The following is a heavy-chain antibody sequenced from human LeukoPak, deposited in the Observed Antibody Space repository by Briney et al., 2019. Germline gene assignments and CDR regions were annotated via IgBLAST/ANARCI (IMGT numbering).Heavy chain of an antibody. CDR3: ARGRFPRGYYDSSGYKP. V-gene: IGHV4-34*01. Sequence: SETLSLTCAVYGGSFSGYYWSWIRQPPGKGLEWIGEINHSGSTNYNPSLKSRVTISVDTSKNQFSLKLCSVTAADTAVYYCARGRFPRGYYDSSGYKPWGQGTLVTVSS. J-gene: IGHJ5*02. CDR1: GGSFSGYY. CDR2: INHSGST. D-gene: IGHD3-22*01.